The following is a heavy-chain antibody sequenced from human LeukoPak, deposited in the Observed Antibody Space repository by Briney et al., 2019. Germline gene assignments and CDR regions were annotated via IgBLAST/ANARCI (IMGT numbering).Heavy chain of an antibody. J-gene: IGHJ2*01. Sequence: KPSETLSLTCTVSGVSISSSSYYWGWIRQPPGKGLEWIGTIYYSGSTYYNPSLKSRISISVDTSENQFSLKLSSVTAADTAVYYCARGPVHTRQQQLAIWYFDLWGRGTLVTVSS. CDR3: ARGPVHTRQQQLAIWYFDL. CDR2: IYYSGST. CDR1: GVSISSSSYY. V-gene: IGHV4-39*07. D-gene: IGHD6-13*01.